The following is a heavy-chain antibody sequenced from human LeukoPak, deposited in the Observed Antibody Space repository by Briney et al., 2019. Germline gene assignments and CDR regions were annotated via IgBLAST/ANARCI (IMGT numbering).Heavy chain of an antibody. V-gene: IGHV3-7*01. CDR3: ARAHYSSFDY. CDR2: IKEDGSEK. Sequence: GGSLRLSCAASGFSFRDYWMSWVRQAPGKGLEWVANIKEDGSEKHYVDSVKGRFTISRDNAKNSLYLQSLYLQMNSLRAEDTAVYYCARAHYSSFDYWGQGTLVTVSS. D-gene: IGHD3-22*01. CDR1: GFSFRDYW. J-gene: IGHJ4*02.